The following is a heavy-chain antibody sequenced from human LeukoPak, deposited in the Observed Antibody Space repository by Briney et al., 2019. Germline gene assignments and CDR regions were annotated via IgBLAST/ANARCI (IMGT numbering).Heavy chain of an antibody. V-gene: IGHV3-30-3*01. CDR3: GGGQVPNGVHTTIDY. J-gene: IGHJ4*01. Sequence: PGGSLRLSCAASGFTFSSYAVHWVRQAPGKGLEWVAVISYDGSNKYYADSVKGRFTISRDNSKNTLYLQMNSLRAEDTAAYYCGGGQVPNGVHTTIDYGGQETWSPSPQ. CDR2: ISYDGSNK. D-gene: IGHD2-8*01. CDR1: GFTFSSYA.